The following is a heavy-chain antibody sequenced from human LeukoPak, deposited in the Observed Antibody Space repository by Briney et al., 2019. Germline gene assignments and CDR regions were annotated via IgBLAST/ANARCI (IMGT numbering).Heavy chain of an antibody. Sequence: ASVKVSYKASGYTFTGYYMHWVRQAPGQGLEWMGWLNPKTGGTKYAQTFQGRVTMTRDTSISTAYMELSRLTSDDTAVYYCARVTANHVGWFDAWGQGRLVTVSS. D-gene: IGHD2-21*02. J-gene: IGHJ5*02. CDR2: LNPKTGGT. CDR3: ARVTANHVGWFDA. CDR1: GYTFTGYY. V-gene: IGHV1-2*02.